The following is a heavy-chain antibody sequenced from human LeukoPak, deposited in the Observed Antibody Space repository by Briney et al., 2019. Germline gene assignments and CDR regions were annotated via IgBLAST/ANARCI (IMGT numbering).Heavy chain of an antibody. Sequence: GGSLRLSCEASGFSFSRYWMSWVRQAPVRGLEWVANIKPDGSEIYYVDSVKGRFTISRDNAKNAVYLHMNSLRAEDTAVYYCARDAYGSGSPIDYWGQGTLVTVSS. CDR1: GFSFSRYW. CDR3: ARDAYGSGSPIDY. J-gene: IGHJ4*02. D-gene: IGHD3-10*01. V-gene: IGHV3-7*01. CDR2: IKPDGSEI.